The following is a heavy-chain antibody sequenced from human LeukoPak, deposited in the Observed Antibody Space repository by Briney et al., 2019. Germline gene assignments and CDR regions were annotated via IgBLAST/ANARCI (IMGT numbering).Heavy chain of an antibody. CDR1: GYTFNSHP. CDR2: INTDNGNT. Sequence: GASVKVSCKASGYTFNSHPMHWVRQAPGQRLEWMGWINTDNGNTRYSQKLQGRVTITRDTSANTAYMELSGLRSDDTAVYYCARGLSGSADYWGQGTLVTVSS. V-gene: IGHV1-3*04. CDR3: ARGLSGSADY. J-gene: IGHJ4*02.